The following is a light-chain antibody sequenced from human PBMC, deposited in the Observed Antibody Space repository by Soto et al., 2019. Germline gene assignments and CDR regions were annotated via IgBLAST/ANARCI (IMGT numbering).Light chain of an antibody. Sequence: EIVLTQSPGTLSLSPGESATLSCRASQSVSTSYLAWYQQKPGQAPRLLIYGASSRATGIPDRFSAGWSGTDFTLTISRLEPEDFAVYYWQQYGSSPVTFGQGTKVEIK. CDR1: QSVSTSY. V-gene: IGKV3-20*01. CDR3: QQYGSSPVT. CDR2: GAS. J-gene: IGKJ2*01.